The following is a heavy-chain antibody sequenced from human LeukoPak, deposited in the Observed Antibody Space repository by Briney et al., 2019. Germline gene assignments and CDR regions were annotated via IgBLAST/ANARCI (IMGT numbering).Heavy chain of an antibody. V-gene: IGHV1-2*02. CDR1: GYTFTGYY. CDR2: INPNSGGT. D-gene: IGHD3-3*01. Sequence: ASVKVSCKASGYTFTGYYMHWVRQAPGQGLEWMGWINPNSGGTNYAQKFQGRVTMTRDTSISTAYMELSRLRSDDTAVYYCARDGANLAYYDFWSGYYPPDLYYYYYYMDVWGKGTTVTVSS. CDR3: ARDGANLAYYDFWSGYYPPDLYYYYYYMDV. J-gene: IGHJ6*03.